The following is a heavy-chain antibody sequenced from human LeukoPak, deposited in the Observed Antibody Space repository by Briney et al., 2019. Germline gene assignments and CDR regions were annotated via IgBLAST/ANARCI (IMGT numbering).Heavy chain of an antibody. J-gene: IGHJ4*02. CDR1: GFTFSSYA. CDR3: AKGGPYSSGWYDY. Sequence: GGSLRLSCAASGFTFSSYAMSWVRQAPGKGLEWVAVISYDGSNKYYADSVKGRFTISRDNSKNTLYLQMNSLRAEDTAVYYCAKGGPYSSGWYDYWGQGTLVTVSS. D-gene: IGHD6-19*01. CDR2: ISYDGSNK. V-gene: IGHV3-30*18.